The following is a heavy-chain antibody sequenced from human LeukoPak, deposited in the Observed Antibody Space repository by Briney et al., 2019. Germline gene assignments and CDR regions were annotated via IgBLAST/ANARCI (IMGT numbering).Heavy chain of an antibody. V-gene: IGHV4-61*02. CDR1: GGSISSGSYY. D-gene: IGHD3-3*01. CDR2: IYTSGST. Sequence: PSQTLSLTCTVSGGSISSGSYYWSWIRQPAGKGLEWIGRIYTSGSTNYNPSLKSRVTISVDTSKNQFSLKLSSVTAADTAVYYCARGLRFFIHWFDPWGQGTLVTVSS. CDR3: ARGLRFFIHWFDP. J-gene: IGHJ5*02.